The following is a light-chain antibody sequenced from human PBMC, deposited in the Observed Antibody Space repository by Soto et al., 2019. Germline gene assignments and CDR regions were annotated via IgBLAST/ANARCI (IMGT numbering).Light chain of an antibody. CDR1: QSISSW. J-gene: IGKJ1*01. CDR2: DAS. Sequence: DIPMTQSPSTLSASVGDRVTITCRASQSISSWLAWYQQKPGKAPKLLIYDASSLESGVPSRFSGSGSGTEFTLTISSLQPDDFATYYCQQYNSYPWTFSQGTKVEIK. CDR3: QQYNSYPWT. V-gene: IGKV1-5*01.